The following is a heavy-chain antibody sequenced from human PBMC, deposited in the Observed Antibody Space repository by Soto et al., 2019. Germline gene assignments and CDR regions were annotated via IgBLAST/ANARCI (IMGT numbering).Heavy chain of an antibody. D-gene: IGHD2-2*01. Sequence: SLRLSCAASGFTFSNAWMSWVRQAPGKGLEWVGRIKSKTDGGTTDYAAPVKGRFTISRDDSKNTLYLQMNSLKTEDTAVYYCTTDYGYCSSTSCSPFDYWGQGTLVTVSS. CDR2: IKSKTDGGTT. V-gene: IGHV3-15*01. CDR1: GFTFSNAW. CDR3: TTDYGYCSSTSCSPFDY. J-gene: IGHJ4*02.